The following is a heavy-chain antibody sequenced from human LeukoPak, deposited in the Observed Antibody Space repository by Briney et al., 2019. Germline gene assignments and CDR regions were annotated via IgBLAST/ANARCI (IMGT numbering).Heavy chain of an antibody. CDR2: IYSGGNT. CDR3: ARDAYRYENDGFFGN. D-gene: IGHD3-3*01. V-gene: IGHV3-53*01. J-gene: IGHJ1*01. CDR1: GFTVSSDY. Sequence: PGGSLRLSCAASGFTVSSDYMAWVRQAPGKGLDWVSIIYSGGNTYYADSVKGRFTISRDNSKNMLYLQMNNLRAEDTAVYYCARDAYRYENDGFFGNWGQGTLVTVSS.